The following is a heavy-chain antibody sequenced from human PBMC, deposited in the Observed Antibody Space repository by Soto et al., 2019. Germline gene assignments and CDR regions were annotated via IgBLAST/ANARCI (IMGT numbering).Heavy chain of an antibody. V-gene: IGHV4-30-4*01. D-gene: IGHD3-22*01. Sequence: QVQLQESGPGLVKPSQTLSLTCSVSGGSISSDKYYWSWVRQPPGMGLEWIGYIYYSGSTYYNPSLKSRLTISVDTSKNQFSLKLSSVTAADTAVYYCARYYFDSSGPSAALDYWGQGTLVTVSS. J-gene: IGHJ4*02. CDR3: ARYYFDSSGPSAALDY. CDR1: GGSISSDKYY. CDR2: IYYSGST.